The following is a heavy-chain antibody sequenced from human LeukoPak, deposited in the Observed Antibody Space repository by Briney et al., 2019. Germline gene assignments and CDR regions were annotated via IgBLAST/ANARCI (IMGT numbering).Heavy chain of an antibody. CDR1: GYTFTTYD. J-gene: IGHJ6*02. V-gene: IGHV1-8*01. CDR2: MNPNSGNA. D-gene: IGHD2-2*01. CDR3: AREPDCSSTSCLGMDV. Sequence: ASVKVSCKASGYTFTTYDIHWVRQATGQGLEWMGWMNPNSGNAGYAQKFQGRVTMTRNTSISTAYMELSSLRSDDTAVYYCAREPDCSSTSCLGMDVWGQGTTVTVSS.